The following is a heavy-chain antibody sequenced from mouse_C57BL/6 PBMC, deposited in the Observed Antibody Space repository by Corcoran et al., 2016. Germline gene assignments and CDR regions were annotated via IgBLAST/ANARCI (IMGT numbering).Heavy chain of an antibody. V-gene: IGHV14-1*01. J-gene: IGHJ3*01. CDR2: IDPEDGDT. CDR3: TTGGDIYDGSLFAY. Sequence: EVQLQQSGAGLVRPGASVKLSCTASGFNIKDYYMHWVKQRPEQGLEWIGRIDPEDGDTEYAPKFQGKATMTADTSSNTAYLQLSSMTSEDTAVYYCTTGGDIYDGSLFAYWGQGTLVTVSA. CDR1: GFNIKDYY. D-gene: IGHD2-3*01.